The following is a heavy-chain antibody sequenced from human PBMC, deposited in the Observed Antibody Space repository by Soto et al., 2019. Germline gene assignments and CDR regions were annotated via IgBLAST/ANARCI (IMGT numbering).Heavy chain of an antibody. Sequence: SETLSLTCTVSGGSISSGGYYWSWIRQHPGKGLEWIGYIYYSGSTYYSPSLRSRVTISVDTSKNQFSLKLSSVTAADTAVYYCARAPIAAEQNWFDPWGQGTLVTVSS. CDR3: ARAPIAAEQNWFDP. CDR2: IYYSGST. V-gene: IGHV4-31*03. J-gene: IGHJ5*02. D-gene: IGHD6-6*01. CDR1: GGSISSGGYY.